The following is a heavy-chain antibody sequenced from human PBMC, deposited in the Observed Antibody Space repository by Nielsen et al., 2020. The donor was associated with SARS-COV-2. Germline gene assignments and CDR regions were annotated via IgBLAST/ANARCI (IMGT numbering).Heavy chain of an antibody. Sequence: ASVKVSCKASGYTFTSYAMHWVRQAPGQRLEWMGWINAGNGNTKYSQKFQGRVTMTRDTSTSTVYMELSSLRSEDTAVYYCAREGLVVVVVAAPLDYWGQGTLVTVSS. CDR2: INAGNGNT. CDR1: GYTFTSYA. J-gene: IGHJ4*02. V-gene: IGHV1-3*01. CDR3: AREGLVVVVVAAPLDY. D-gene: IGHD2-15*01.